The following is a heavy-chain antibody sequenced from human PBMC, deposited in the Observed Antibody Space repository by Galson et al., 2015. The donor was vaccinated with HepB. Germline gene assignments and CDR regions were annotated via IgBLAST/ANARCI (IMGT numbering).Heavy chain of an antibody. D-gene: IGHD3-10*01. CDR1: GFTFSSYS. CDR2: ISSSSSTI. V-gene: IGHV3-48*04. J-gene: IGHJ4*02. Sequence: LRLSCAASGFTFSSYSMNWVRQAPGKGLEWVSYISSSSSTIYYADSVKGRFTISRDNAKNPLYLQMNSLRAEDTAVYYCARARGGGREGGIIDYWGQGTLVTVSS. CDR3: ARARGGGREGGIIDY.